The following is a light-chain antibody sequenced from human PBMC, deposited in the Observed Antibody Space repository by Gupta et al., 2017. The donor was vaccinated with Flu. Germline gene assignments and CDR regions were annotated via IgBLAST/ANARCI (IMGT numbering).Light chain of an antibody. J-gene: IGKJ3*01. Sequence: EIVLTQSPGTLSLSPGERATLSCRASQSVSSSYLAWYQQKPGQAPRLLIYGASSRATGIPDRFSGSGSGTDCTLTISRLEPEDCAVYYCQQYGSSPLTFGPGTKVDIK. CDR2: GAS. CDR3: QQYGSSPLT. V-gene: IGKV3-20*01. CDR1: QSVSSSY.